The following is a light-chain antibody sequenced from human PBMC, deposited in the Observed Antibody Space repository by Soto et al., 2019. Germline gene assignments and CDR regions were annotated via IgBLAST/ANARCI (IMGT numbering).Light chain of an antibody. CDR1: SSNIGRNT. CDR2: SND. V-gene: IGLV1-44*01. Sequence: QSVLTQPPSASGTPGQRVTISCSGSSSNIGRNTVNWYQHVPGTAPKLLIYSNDQRPSGVPDRFSGSKSGTSASLAISGLRSEDGDDYYCAGWDDSLNGLVFGGGTKFTVL. CDR3: AGWDDSLNGLV. J-gene: IGLJ2*01.